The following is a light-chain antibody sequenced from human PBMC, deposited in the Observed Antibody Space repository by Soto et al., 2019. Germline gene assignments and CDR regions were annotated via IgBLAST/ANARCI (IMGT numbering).Light chain of an antibody. CDR3: SSYTSDSHLV. J-gene: IGLJ2*01. CDR1: SSDVGGYNY. Sequence: QSVLTQPASVSGSPGQSITISCTGISSDVGGYNYVSWFQQHPGKAPKLMIYEVSNRPSGVSDRFSGSKSGYTASLTISGLQAEDEADYYCSSYTSDSHLVFGGGTKLTVL. CDR2: EVS. V-gene: IGLV2-14*01.